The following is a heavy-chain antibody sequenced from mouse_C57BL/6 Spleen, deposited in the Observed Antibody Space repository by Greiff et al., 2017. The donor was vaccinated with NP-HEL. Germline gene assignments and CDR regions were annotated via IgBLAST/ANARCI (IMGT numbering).Heavy chain of an antibody. D-gene: IGHD2-3*01. CDR3: ARADGYYFAY. V-gene: IGHV5-4*01. CDR1: GFTFSSYA. J-gene: IGHJ3*01. CDR2: ISDGGSYT. Sequence: EVQVVESGGGLVKPGGSLKLSCAASGFTFSSYAMSWVRQTPEKRLEWVATISDGGSYTYYPDNVKGRFTISRDNAKNNLYLQMSHLKSEDTAMYYCARADGYYFAYWGQGTLVTVSA.